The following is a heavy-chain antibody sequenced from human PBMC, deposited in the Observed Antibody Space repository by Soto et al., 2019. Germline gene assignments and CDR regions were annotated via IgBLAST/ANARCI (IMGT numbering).Heavy chain of an antibody. J-gene: IGHJ6*02. Sequence: PGGSLRLSCAASGFTFSSYDMHWVRQATGKGLEWVSDIGTAGDTYYPGSVKGRFTISRKNAKNSLYLQMNSLRAGDTAVYYCARAKRIAARPGYYGMDVWGQGTTVTVSS. D-gene: IGHD6-6*01. CDR3: ARAKRIAARPGYYGMDV. CDR2: IGTAGDT. CDR1: GFTFSSYD. V-gene: IGHV3-13*01.